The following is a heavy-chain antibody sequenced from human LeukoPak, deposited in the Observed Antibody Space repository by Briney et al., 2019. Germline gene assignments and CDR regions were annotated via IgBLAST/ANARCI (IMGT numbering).Heavy chain of an antibody. V-gene: IGHV1-2*02. CDR2: INPNSGGT. Sequence: AASVKVSCKASVYTFTGYYMHWERQAPGQGLEWMGWINPNSGGTNYAQKFQGRVTMTRDTSISTAYMELSRLRSDDTAVYYCAREEGYSYGSYFDYWGQGTLVTVSS. CDR3: AREEGYSYGSYFDY. J-gene: IGHJ4*02. D-gene: IGHD5-18*01. CDR1: VYTFTGYY.